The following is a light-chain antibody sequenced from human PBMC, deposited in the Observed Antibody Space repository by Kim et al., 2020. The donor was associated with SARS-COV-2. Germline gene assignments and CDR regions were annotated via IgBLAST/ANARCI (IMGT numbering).Light chain of an antibody. V-gene: IGKV3-11*01. CDR1: QSVGNY. Sequence: EIVLTQSPVTLSLSPGERATLSCRASQSVGNYLAWYQQRPGQAPRLLIYDTSNRATGIPARFSGSGSGTDFTLTISSLEPEDFAVYFCQQRSNLITVGQGTRLEIK. CDR2: DTS. CDR3: QQRSNLIT. J-gene: IGKJ5*01.